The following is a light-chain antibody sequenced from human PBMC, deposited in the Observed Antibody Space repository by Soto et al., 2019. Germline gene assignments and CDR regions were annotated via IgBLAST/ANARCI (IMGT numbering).Light chain of an antibody. Sequence: QSVLTQPHSASGTPGQRVTISCSGSSSNIGTSSVHWFQQLPGTAPKLLISTNNQRPSGVPERFSGSKSGTSASLAISGLLSEDEGDYYCGAGDDSVSGHVFGTGTKLTVL. CDR3: GAGDDSVSGHV. CDR2: TNN. V-gene: IGLV1-44*01. J-gene: IGLJ1*01. CDR1: SSNIGTSS.